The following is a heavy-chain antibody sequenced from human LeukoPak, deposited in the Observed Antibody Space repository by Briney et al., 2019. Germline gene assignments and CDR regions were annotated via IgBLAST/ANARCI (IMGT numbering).Heavy chain of an antibody. J-gene: IGHJ3*02. CDR1: GGTFSSYA. D-gene: IGHD2-15*01. V-gene: IGHV1-69*13. Sequence: SVKVSCKASGGTFSSYAISWVRQAPGQGLEWMGGIIPIFGTANYAQKFQGRVTITADESTSTACMELSSLRYEDTAVYYCARVWCSGGSCYSSRGAFDIWGQGTMVTVSS. CDR2: IIPIFGTA. CDR3: ARVWCSGGSCYSSRGAFDI.